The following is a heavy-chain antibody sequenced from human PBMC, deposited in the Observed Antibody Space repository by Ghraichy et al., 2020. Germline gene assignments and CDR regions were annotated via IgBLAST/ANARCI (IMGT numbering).Heavy chain of an antibody. CDR3: AKGYTRLIVPAAMDYFDY. CDR1: GFTFSSYG. D-gene: IGHD2-2*01. Sequence: GGSLRLSCAASGFTFSSYGMHWVRQAPGKGLEWVAVISYDGSNKYYADSVKGRFTISRDNSKNTLYLQMNSLRAEDTAVYYCAKGYTRLIVPAAMDYFDYWGQGTLVTVSS. CDR2: ISYDGSNK. J-gene: IGHJ4*02. V-gene: IGHV3-30*18.